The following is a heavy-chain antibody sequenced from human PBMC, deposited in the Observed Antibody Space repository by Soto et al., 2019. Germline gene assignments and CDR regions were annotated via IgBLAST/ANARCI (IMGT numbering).Heavy chain of an antibody. CDR3: ARGFSAGKGSTPDF. CDR2: ISGSGGST. D-gene: IGHD6-13*01. V-gene: IGHV3-23*01. CDR1: GFTFSSFA. Sequence: GGALRLSCAASGFTFSSFAMSWVRQAPGKGLDWVSAISGSGGSTYSADSVKGRFTISRDNSKNTPYLQMSSLRAEDTAVYYCARGFSAGKGSTPDFWGQGSLVTVSS. J-gene: IGHJ4*02.